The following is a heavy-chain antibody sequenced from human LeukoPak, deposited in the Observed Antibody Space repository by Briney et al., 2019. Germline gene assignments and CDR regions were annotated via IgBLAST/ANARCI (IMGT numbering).Heavy chain of an antibody. CDR2: IYSSGST. Sequence: SETLSLTCTVSGGSISTSSYYWGWIRQPPGKGLEWIGSIYSSGSTYYNPSLKSRVTVSVDTSKNQFSLKLSSVTAADTAVYYCARVVSSSWYRHWGQGTLVTVSS. V-gene: IGHV4-39*07. CDR3: ARVVSSSWYRH. J-gene: IGHJ1*01. D-gene: IGHD6-13*01. CDR1: GGSISTSSYY.